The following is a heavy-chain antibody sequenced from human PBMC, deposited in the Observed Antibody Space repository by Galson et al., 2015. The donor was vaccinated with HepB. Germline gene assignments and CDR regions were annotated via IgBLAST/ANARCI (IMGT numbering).Heavy chain of an antibody. D-gene: IGHD2-21*02. V-gene: IGHV4-39*01. CDR3: ARYCDGAFFSLNWYFDL. J-gene: IGHJ2*01. CDR1: GGSISSSSYY. Sequence: ETLSLTCTVSGGSISSSSYYWGWIRQPPGKGLEWIGSMYSSGGTYYNPSLKSRVTISRDTSKNQFSLNLSSVTAADTAVYYCARYCDGAFFSLNWYFDLWGRGTLVTVSS. CDR2: MYSSGGT.